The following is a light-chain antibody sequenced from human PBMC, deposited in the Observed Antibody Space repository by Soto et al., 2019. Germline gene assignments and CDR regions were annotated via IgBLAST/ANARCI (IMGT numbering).Light chain of an antibody. CDR2: GAS. J-gene: IGKJ5*01. CDR1: QTVSSY. V-gene: IGKV3-20*01. CDR3: QQYRTSPIT. Sequence: EIVLTHSPGTLSLSPGERATLSCRASQTVSSYLTWYQQRPGQAPRLLIYGASKRATGIPDRFSGSGSGTDFTLTISRLEPEDFALYYCQQYRTSPITFGQGTRLEI.